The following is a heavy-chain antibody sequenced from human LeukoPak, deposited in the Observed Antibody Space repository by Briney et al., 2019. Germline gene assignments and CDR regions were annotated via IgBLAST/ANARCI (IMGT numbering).Heavy chain of an antibody. Sequence: GGSLRLSCAASGFIFSSYGMHWVRQAPGKGLEWVAFIRYDGSKYYADSVKGRFTVSRDNSKNTLYLQMNSLRAEDTAVYYCAKDLVLRGIYGPRGGKTIDYWGQGTLVTVSS. J-gene: IGHJ4*02. CDR1: GFIFSSYG. D-gene: IGHD2-21*01. V-gene: IGHV3-30*02. CDR2: IRYDGSK. CDR3: AKDLVLRGIYGPRGGKTIDY.